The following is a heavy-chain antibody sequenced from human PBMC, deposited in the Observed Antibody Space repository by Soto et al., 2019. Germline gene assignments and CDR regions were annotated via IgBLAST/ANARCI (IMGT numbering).Heavy chain of an antibody. CDR3: ARWIDNGYFDY. V-gene: IGHV1-3*01. J-gene: IGHJ4*02. CDR1: VFSFTSYS. CDR2: INAGRGKT. Sequence: QGQLVQSGAEVKKPGASVKVSCGTSVFSFTSYSFHWVRQAPAQGLQWMGWINAGRGKTKYSQQFQGRVTFTWDTSANTVYMELSRLTSEDTSVFYCARWIDNGYFDYWGQGTLVTVSA. D-gene: IGHD4-17*01.